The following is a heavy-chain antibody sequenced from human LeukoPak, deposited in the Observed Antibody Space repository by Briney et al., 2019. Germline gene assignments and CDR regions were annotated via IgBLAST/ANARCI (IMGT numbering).Heavy chain of an antibody. J-gene: IGHJ6*03. CDR2: ISSSSSYI. D-gene: IGHD3-3*01. Sequence: GGSLRLSCAASGFTFSSYAMSWVRQAPGKGLEWVSSISSSSSYIYYADSVKGRFTISRDNAKNSLYVQMDSLRAEDTAVYYCARAPSKYDFWSGYHYYYMDVWGKGTTVTVSS. CDR3: ARAPSKYDFWSGYHYYYMDV. CDR1: GFTFSSYA. V-gene: IGHV3-21*06.